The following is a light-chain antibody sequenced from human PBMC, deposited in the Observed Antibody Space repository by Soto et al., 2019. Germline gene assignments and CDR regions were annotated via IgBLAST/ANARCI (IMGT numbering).Light chain of an antibody. CDR1: QSVNSNY. V-gene: IGKV3-20*01. CDR2: GAS. Sequence: EIVMTQSPATLSVSPGERATLSCGARQSVNSNYLAWYQQKPGQAPRLLIYGASSRASGIPDRFSGSGSGTDFTLTISRLETEDFAVFYCQQYGTSEIIFGQGTRLEIK. CDR3: QQYGTSEII. J-gene: IGKJ5*01.